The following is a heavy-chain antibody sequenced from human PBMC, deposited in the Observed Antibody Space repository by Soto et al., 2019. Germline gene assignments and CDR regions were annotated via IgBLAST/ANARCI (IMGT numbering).Heavy chain of an antibody. CDR2: IYYSGST. Sequence: SEPLSLTCTVSGGSISSGGYYWSWIRQHPGKGLEWIGYIYYSGSTYYNPSLKSRVTISVDTSKNHISLKLSSVTAAYTAVYYCAGDSGYEYNPPDYWGQGTLVTVAS. J-gene: IGHJ4*02. V-gene: IGHV4-31*03. CDR1: GGSISSGGYY. CDR3: AGDSGYEYNPPDY. D-gene: IGHD5-12*01.